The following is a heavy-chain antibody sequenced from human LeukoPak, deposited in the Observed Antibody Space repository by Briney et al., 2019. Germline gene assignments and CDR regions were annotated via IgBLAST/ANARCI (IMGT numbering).Heavy chain of an antibody. CDR3: ASSYYDFWSGSYNWFDP. CDR2: INHSGST. V-gene: IGHV4-34*01. D-gene: IGHD3-3*01. J-gene: IGHJ5*02. Sequence: ASETLSLTCAVYGGSFSGYYWSWIRQPPGKGLEWIGEINHSGSTNYNPSLKSRVTISVDTSKNQFSLKLSSVTAADTAVYYCASSYYDFWSGSYNWFDPWGQGTLVTVSS. CDR1: GGSFSGYY.